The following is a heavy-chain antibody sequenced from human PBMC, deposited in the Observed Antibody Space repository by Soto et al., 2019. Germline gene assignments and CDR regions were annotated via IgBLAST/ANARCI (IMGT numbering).Heavy chain of an antibody. CDR1: GDSVSNNSAA. V-gene: IGHV6-1*01. J-gene: IGHJ6*02. D-gene: IGHD3-16*02. Sequence: PSQTLSLTCAISGDSVSNNSAAWNWIRQSPSRGLEWLGRTYYRSKWYNDYAVSMKSRIIINPDTSKNQFTLQLNSLTPADTAVYFCARDGHGYLHSGRDFLGRRTTVIVSS. CDR3: ARDGHGYLHSGRDF. CDR2: TYYRSKWYN.